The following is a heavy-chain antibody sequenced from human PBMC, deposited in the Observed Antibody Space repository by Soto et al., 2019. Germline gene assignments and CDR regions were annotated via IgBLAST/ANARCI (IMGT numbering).Heavy chain of an antibody. CDR3: ARDHEWELLGGVDYYGMDV. D-gene: IGHD1-26*01. V-gene: IGHV3-30-3*01. CDR2: ISYDGSNK. Sequence: QVQLVESGGGVVQPGRSLRLSCAASGFTFSSYAMHWVRQAPGKGLEWVAVISYDGSNKYYADSVKGRFTISRDNSKNTLYLQMNSLRAEDTAVYYCARDHEWELLGGVDYYGMDVWGQGTTVTVSS. CDR1: GFTFSSYA. J-gene: IGHJ6*02.